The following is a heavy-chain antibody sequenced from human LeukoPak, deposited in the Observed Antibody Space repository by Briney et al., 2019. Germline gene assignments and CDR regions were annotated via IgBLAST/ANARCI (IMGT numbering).Heavy chain of an antibody. J-gene: IGHJ4*02. V-gene: IGHV4-39*01. CDR1: GGSISSSRYY. Sequence: MTSETLSLTCTVSGGSISSSRYYWGWIRQPPGKGLEWIGSIYYSGSTYYNPSLKSRVTISVDTSKNQFSLKLSSVTAADTAVYYCARLRRYDFWSGSAKDYWGQGTLVTVSS. CDR2: IYYSGST. CDR3: ARLRRYDFWSGSAKDY. D-gene: IGHD3-3*01.